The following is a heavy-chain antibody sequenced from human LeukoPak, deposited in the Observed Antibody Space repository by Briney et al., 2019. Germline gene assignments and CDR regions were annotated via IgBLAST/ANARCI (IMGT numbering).Heavy chain of an antibody. V-gene: IGHV4-61*01. J-gene: IGHJ4*02. CDR1: GVSVSSGPYY. CDR3: ARRMYGTSFDY. Sequence: PSETLSLTCTVSGVSVSSGPYYWSWIRQPPGKGREWIGYIYYSGSTNYNPSLKSRVTISVDTSKNQFSLRLTSVTAADTAVYYCARRMYGTSFDYWGQGTLVTVSS. CDR2: IYYSGST. D-gene: IGHD6-6*01.